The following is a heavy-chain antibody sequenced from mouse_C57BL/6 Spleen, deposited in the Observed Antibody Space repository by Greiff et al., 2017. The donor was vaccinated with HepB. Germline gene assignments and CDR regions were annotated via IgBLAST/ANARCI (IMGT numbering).Heavy chain of an antibody. Sequence: QVHVKQSGPELVKPGASVKISCKASGYSFTSYYIHWVKQRPGQGLEWIGWIYPGSGNTKYNEKFKGKATLTADTSSSTAYMQLSSLTSEDSAVYYCARRDDGYYSWFAYWGQGTLVTVSA. V-gene: IGHV1-66*01. CDR3: ARRDDGYYSWFAY. CDR2: IYPGSGNT. CDR1: GYSFTSYY. D-gene: IGHD2-3*01. J-gene: IGHJ3*01.